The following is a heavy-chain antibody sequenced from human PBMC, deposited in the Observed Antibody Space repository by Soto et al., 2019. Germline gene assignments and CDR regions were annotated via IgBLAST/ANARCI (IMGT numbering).Heavy chain of an antibody. CDR1: GFTFSNAW. D-gene: IGHD3-3*01. J-gene: IGHJ6*02. CDR2: IKSKTDGGTT. V-gene: IGHV3-15*01. CDR3: TTAYYDFWSGYHGYYYGMDV. Sequence: GGSLRLSCAASGFTFSNAWMSWVRQAPGKGLEWVGRIKSKTDGGTTDYAAPVKGRFTISRDDSKNTLYLQMNSLKTEDTAVYYCTTAYYDFWSGYHGYYYGMDVWGQGTTVTVSS.